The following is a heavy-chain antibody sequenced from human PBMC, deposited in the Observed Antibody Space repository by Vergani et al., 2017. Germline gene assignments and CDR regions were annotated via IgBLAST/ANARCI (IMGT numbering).Heavy chain of an antibody. CDR3: ARDGTDIFVSSSDYSHLLYY. CDR1: GCTLSNYD. D-gene: IGHD3-22*01. J-gene: IGHJ4*02. Sequence: QVQLVESGGGVVQRGGSLRLSCATSGCTLSNYDMQWIRQGPGKGLEFVAFIQFDGSNQYYADSVKGRFTLSRDFSKNTLYLQMDRLTTDDTAVYFCARDGTDIFVSSSDYSHLLYYWGQGILVTVSS. CDR2: IQFDGSNQ. V-gene: IGHV3-30*02.